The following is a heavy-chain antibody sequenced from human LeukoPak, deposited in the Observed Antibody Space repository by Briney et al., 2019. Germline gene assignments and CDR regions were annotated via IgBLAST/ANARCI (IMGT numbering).Heavy chain of an antibody. D-gene: IGHD2-2*01. CDR3: AKAPGVYCSSTCCYLDY. J-gene: IGHJ4*02. CDR1: GFTFSSYG. CDR2: ISYDGSNK. V-gene: IGHV3-30*18. Sequence: GGSLRLSCAASGFTFSSYGMHWVRQAPGKGLEWVAVISYDGSNKYYADSVKGRFTISRDNSKNTLYLQMNSLRAEDTAVYYCAKAPGVYCSSTCCYLDYWGQGTLVTVSS.